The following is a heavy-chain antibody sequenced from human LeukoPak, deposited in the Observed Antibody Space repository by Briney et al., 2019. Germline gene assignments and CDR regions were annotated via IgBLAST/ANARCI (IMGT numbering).Heavy chain of an antibody. Sequence: SETLSLTCTVSGGSISSYYWSWIRQPPGKGLEWIGYIYYSGSTNYNPSLKSRVTISVDTSKNQFSLKLSSVTAADTAVYYCARHYCSGGSCYFYFDYWDQGTLVTVSS. CDR2: IYYSGST. CDR1: GGSISSYY. CDR3: ARHYCSGGSCYFYFDY. J-gene: IGHJ4*02. V-gene: IGHV4-59*01. D-gene: IGHD2-15*01.